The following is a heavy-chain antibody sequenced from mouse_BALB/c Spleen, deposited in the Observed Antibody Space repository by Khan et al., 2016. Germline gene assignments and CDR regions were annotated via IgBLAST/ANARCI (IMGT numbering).Heavy chain of an antibody. Sequence: VQLKQSGAELVKPGASVKLSCTASGFSIQDTYIHWVRERPEQGLDWIGRIDPPTDNTKYDPKFQGKATITADTSSNTACLQLSRLTYEDTAVYYCARMYYGDYWGQGTTLTVSS. CDR2: IDPPTDNT. V-gene: IGHV14-3*02. CDR1: GFSIQDTY. J-gene: IGHJ2*01. D-gene: IGHD1-1*01. CDR3: ARMYYGDY.